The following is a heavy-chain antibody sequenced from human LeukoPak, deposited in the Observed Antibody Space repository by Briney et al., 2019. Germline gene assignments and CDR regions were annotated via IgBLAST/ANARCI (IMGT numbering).Heavy chain of an antibody. V-gene: IGHV4-61*02. CDR2: IYTGGTT. Sequence: PSETLSLTCTVSGGSISSGSYFWNWIRQPAGKGLEWIGRIYTGGTTNYNPSLKSRVTISIDTSKNQFSLKLSSVTAADTAVYYCARGGYSSSWYHWFDPWGQGTLVTVSS. CDR1: GGSISSGSYF. CDR3: ARGGYSSSWYHWFDP. J-gene: IGHJ5*02. D-gene: IGHD6-13*01.